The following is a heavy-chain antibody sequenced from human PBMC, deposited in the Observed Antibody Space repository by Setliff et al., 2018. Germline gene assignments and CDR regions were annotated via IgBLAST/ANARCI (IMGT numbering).Heavy chain of an antibody. J-gene: IGHJ3*02. CDR3: ARLGAPASHDAFDI. V-gene: IGHV5-51*01. Sequence: GVSLKLSRKGSGYRFTTYWIGWVRQMPGKGLEWMGIVLSGDSDIRYSPFFQGQVTMSADKSINTAYLQWSSLKASDTAMYYCARLGAPASHDAFDIWGQGTMVTVSS. CDR1: GYRFTTYW. CDR2: VLSGDSDI. D-gene: IGHD6-25*01.